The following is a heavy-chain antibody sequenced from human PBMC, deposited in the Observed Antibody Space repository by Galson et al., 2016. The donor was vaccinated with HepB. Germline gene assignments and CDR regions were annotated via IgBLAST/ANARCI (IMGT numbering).Heavy chain of an antibody. CDR3: ARLSIAGRPDVRAYNWFDS. J-gene: IGHJ5*01. Sequence: QSGAEVKKPGESLRIPCKGSGYRFTSYWIGWVRQMPGKGLEWMGIIFPSDSETTYSPPFQGQVTTSADKSISTAYLQWRSLKASDTAMYYCARLSIAGRPDVRAYNWFDSWGQGTLVTVSS. D-gene: IGHD6-6*01. CDR1: GYRFTSYW. CDR2: IFPSDSET. V-gene: IGHV5-51*01.